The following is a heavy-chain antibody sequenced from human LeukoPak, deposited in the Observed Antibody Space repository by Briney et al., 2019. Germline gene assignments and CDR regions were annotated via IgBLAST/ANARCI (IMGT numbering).Heavy chain of an antibody. Sequence: GGSLRPSCAASGFTFSSYSMNWVRQAPGKGLEWVSSISSSSSYIYYADSVKGRFTISRDNAKNSLYLQMNSLRAEDTAVYYCARGHSCTTTYFDYWGQGTLVTVSS. CDR2: ISSSSSYI. CDR3: ARGHSCTTTYFDY. J-gene: IGHJ4*02. D-gene: IGHD1-1*01. V-gene: IGHV3-21*01. CDR1: GFTFSSYS.